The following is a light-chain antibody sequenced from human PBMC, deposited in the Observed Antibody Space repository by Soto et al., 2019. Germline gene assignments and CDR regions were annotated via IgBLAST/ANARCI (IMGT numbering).Light chain of an antibody. Sequence: EIVLTQSPGTLSLSPGDRATLSCRASQSVNSNYLAWYQRKPGQAPRLLIYGASNRATDIPYRFSASGSGTDFTLTITRLEPEDFAVYYCQQYDSNPPTFGQGTKVEVK. CDR1: QSVNSNY. CDR3: QQYDSNPPT. J-gene: IGKJ1*01. CDR2: GAS. V-gene: IGKV3-20*01.